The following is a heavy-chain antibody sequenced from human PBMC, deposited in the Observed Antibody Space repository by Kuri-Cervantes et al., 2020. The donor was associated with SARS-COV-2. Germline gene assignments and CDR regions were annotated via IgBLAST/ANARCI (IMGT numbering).Heavy chain of an antibody. CDR2: INDRGVGT. CDR1: GFTFTNYA. J-gene: IGHJ3*02. V-gene: IGHV3-23*01. Sequence: ETLSLTCAASGFTFTNYAMNWVRQAPGKGLEWVSVINDRGVGTYYADSVKGRFTISRDNSKNTVYLQMNSLTAEDTAVYYCAKDEEMATIFGAFDMWGQGTMVTVSS. CDR3: AKDEEMATIFGAFDM. D-gene: IGHD5-24*01.